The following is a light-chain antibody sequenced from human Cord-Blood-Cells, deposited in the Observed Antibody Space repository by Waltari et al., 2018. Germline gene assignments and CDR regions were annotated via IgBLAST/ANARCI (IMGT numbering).Light chain of an antibody. Sequence: QSALTQPASVSGSPGQSITISCTGTSSDVGGYNYVSWYQQHPGKAPKLMIYDVSNRPSGVSNRVSGSKSGNSASLTISGLQAEYEADYYCSSYTSSSTWVFGGGTKLTVL. CDR1: SSDVGGYNY. V-gene: IGLV2-14*01. CDR3: SSYTSSSTWV. J-gene: IGLJ3*02. CDR2: DVS.